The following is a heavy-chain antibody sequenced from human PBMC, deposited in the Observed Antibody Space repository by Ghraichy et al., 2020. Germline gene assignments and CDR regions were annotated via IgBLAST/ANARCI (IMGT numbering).Heavy chain of an antibody. CDR3: ARVARTSSNDAFDI. D-gene: IGHD6-6*01. Sequence: SETLSLTCAVSGGSISSYYWIWIRQPPGKGLEWIGYIYSSGSTNYNFSLKSRVTISVDTSKNHVSLKLRSVTPADTAVYYCARVARTSSNDAFDIWGQGTMVTVSS. J-gene: IGHJ3*02. CDR2: IYSSGST. V-gene: IGHV4-59*01. CDR1: GGSISSYY.